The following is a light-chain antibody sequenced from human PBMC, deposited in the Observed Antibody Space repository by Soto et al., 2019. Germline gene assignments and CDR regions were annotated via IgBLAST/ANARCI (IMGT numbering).Light chain of an antibody. V-gene: IGLV2-14*02. J-gene: IGLJ3*02. Sequence: QSVLTQPASVSGSPGQSTTISCTGTSSDVGAYNLVSWYQQHPGRAPKLFIFDVSDRPSGVSNRFSGSKSGNTASLTISGLQAEDEAFYYCSSYTNTSTLVFGGGTKLTVL. CDR3: SSYTNTSTLV. CDR2: DVS. CDR1: SSDVGAYNL.